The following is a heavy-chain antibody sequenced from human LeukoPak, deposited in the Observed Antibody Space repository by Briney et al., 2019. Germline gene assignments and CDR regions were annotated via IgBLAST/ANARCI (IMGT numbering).Heavy chain of an antibody. J-gene: IGHJ4*02. CDR1: GYTFNTYG. Sequence: ASVKVSCKASGYTFNTYGITWVRQAPGQGLEWMGWISGYNGKTKYAQKLQDRVTMTTDTSTTTAYMELRSLRSDDTAVYYCARGVIFPGRDGYNYPDYWGQGTLVTVSS. CDR3: ARGVIFPGRDGYNYPDY. CDR2: ISGYNGKT. D-gene: IGHD5-24*01. V-gene: IGHV1-18*01.